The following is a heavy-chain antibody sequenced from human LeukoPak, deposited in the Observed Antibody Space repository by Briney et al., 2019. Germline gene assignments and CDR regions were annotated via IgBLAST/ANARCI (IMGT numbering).Heavy chain of an antibody. CDR1: GNTFSGYY. CDR2: INPKSGGT. V-gene: IGHV1-2*02. J-gene: IGHJ6*02. CDR3: ARVRIGQQLDKYYYYAMDV. D-gene: IGHD6-13*01. Sequence: ASVKVSCKASGNTFSGYYIHWVRQAPGQGLEWMGWINPKSGGTNYAQKFQGRVTMTTDTSISTAYMEVSRLRSDDTAVYYCARVRIGQQLDKYYYYAMDVWGQGTTVTVSS.